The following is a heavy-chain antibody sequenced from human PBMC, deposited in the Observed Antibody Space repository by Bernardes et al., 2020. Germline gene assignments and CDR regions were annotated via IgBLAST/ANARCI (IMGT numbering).Heavy chain of an antibody. CDR3: VKNTEFINGWYPSEF. CDR2: INGTGVST. V-gene: IGHV3-64D*06. J-gene: IGHJ4*02. CDR1: GFRFTNYA. D-gene: IGHD6-19*01. Sequence: GQSLRLSCSSSGFRFTNYAIHSVRMSLFLVLAYFYAINGTGVSTYSSDSVRGRFTISRDNSKNTLTLQMNGLRVEDTAMYYCVKNTEFINGWYPSEFWGQGTLVTVSA.